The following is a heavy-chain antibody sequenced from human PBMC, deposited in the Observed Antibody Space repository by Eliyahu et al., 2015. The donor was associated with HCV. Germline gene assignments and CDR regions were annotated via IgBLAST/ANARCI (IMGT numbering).Heavy chain of an antibody. D-gene: IGHD4-17*01. CDR3: ARDYLPLYGDYDRGPGY. CDR1: GFXFSXXY. Sequence: QVQLVESGGGLVKPGGSLRLSCAASGFXFSXXYMXWIRQAPGKGLEWVSYISSSSSYTNYADSVKGRFTISRDNAKNSLYLQMNSLRAEDTAVYYCARDYLPLYGDYDRGPGYWGQGTLVTVSS. J-gene: IGHJ4*02. CDR2: ISSSSSYT. V-gene: IGHV3-11*06.